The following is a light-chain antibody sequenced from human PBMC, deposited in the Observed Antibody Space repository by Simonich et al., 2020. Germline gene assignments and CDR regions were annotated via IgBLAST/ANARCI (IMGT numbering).Light chain of an antibody. V-gene: IGLV2-14*03. Sequence: QSALTHPASVSGSPGQSITISCTGTSSDVGGYNFVSWYQQHPGKAPKLMIYDVSKRPAVGSNRFSGAKSGNTASLTISGLQAEDEADYYCSSYTSSSTLVFGGGTKLTVL. CDR1: SSDVGGYNF. J-gene: IGLJ2*01. CDR3: SSYTSSSTLV. CDR2: DVS.